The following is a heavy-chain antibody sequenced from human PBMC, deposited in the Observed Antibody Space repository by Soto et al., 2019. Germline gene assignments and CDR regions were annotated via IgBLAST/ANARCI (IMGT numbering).Heavy chain of an antibody. J-gene: IGHJ4*02. CDR2: IYYSGST. D-gene: IGHD2-2*01. Sequence: SETLSLTCTVSGGSISSYYWSWIRQPPGKGLEWIGYIYYSGSTYYNPSLKSRVTISVDTSKNQFSLKLSSVTAADTAVYYCARSSTSANYFDYWGQGTLVTSPQ. V-gene: IGHV4-59*06. CDR3: ARSSTSANYFDY. CDR1: GGSISSYY.